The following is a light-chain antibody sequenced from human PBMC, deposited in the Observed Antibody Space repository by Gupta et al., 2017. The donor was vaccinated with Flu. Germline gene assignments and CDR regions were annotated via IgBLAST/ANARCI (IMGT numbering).Light chain of an antibody. V-gene: IGKV1-39*01. J-gene: IGKJ4*01. CDR1: QSVSGY. CDR3: QQGFCDPIS. Sequence: DIQMTQSPSSLSASVGDRVTITCRASQSVSGYVNWYQQRPGKAPKLLISDGSKLQSGVPSTFSGSGSGTXFTLTIXNRQAADSATYYCQQGFCDPISFGXGTKVDIK. CDR2: DGS.